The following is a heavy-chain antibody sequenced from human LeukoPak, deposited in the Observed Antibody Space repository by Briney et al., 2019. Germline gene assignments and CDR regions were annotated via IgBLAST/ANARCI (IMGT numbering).Heavy chain of an antibody. V-gene: IGHV4-59*08. CDR2: IYYSGST. Sequence: SETLSLTCTVSGGSISNYYWSWIRQPPGKGLEWIGYIYYSGSTNYNPSLKSRVTISVDTSKNQFSLKLSSVTAADTAVYYCARHGALGYCSSTSCPNWFDPWGQGTLVTVSS. CDR1: GGSISNYY. CDR3: ARHGALGYCSSTSCPNWFDP. D-gene: IGHD2-2*01. J-gene: IGHJ5*02.